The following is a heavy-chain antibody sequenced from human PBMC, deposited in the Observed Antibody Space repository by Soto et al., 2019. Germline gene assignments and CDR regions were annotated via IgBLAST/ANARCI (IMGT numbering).Heavy chain of an antibody. V-gene: IGHV4-38-2*02. CDR1: GYSISSGSY. CDR3: ARVGGVVPAANYYYYGMDV. J-gene: IGHJ6*02. CDR2: IYHGGTT. D-gene: IGHD2-2*01. Sequence: SETLSLTCTVSGYSISSGSYWAWIRQPPGKGPEWIASIYHGGTTFYNPSLKSRITISVDTSNNQFSLKLSSVTAADTAVYYCARVGGVVPAANYYYYGMDVWGQGTTVTVSS.